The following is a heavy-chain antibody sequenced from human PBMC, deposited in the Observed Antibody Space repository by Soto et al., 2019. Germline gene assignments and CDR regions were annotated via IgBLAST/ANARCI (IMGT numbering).Heavy chain of an antibody. CDR2: ISGYNGNT. V-gene: IGHV1-18*01. J-gene: IGHJ4*02. D-gene: IGHD3-22*01. Sequence: ASVKVSCKASGYTFTNYAINWVRQAPGQGLEWMGWISGYNGNTNYAQKLQGRVTMTTDTSTSTAYMELRSLRSDDTAVYYCASGVPGYYDSSGPGVDFCSWGQGTLVTVSS. CDR1: GYTFTNYA. CDR3: ASGVPGYYDSSGPGVDFCS.